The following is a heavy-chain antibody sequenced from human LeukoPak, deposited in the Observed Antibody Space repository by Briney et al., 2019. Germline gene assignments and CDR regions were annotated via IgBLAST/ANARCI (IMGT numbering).Heavy chain of an antibody. CDR1: GFTFSSYW. CDR2: IQYDDSVK. Sequence: GSLRLSCAASGFTFSSYWMHWVRQAPGEGLEWVTFIQYDDSVKFYADSVKGRFTISRDNSKNTVYLQINSLRSEDTGLYFCAQDVRIEEVPLLGPGFWGQGTLVTVSS. V-gene: IGHV3-30*02. D-gene: IGHD1-14*01. CDR3: AQDVRIEEVPLLGPGF. J-gene: IGHJ4*02.